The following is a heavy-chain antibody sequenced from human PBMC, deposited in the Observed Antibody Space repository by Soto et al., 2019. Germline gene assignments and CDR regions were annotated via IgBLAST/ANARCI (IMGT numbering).Heavy chain of an antibody. CDR1: RSPINSRYY. J-gene: IGHJ4*02. CDR3: ARNNSGRNFDS. Sequence: SETLTLTCTVARSPINSRYYLGCIRQTPGKGLEWVASIYHSGSTHYDPSLKSRATISVDTSNNQFSLRLSSVTAADTAIYYCARNNSGRNFDSWGQGTKVTVSS. D-gene: IGHD6-19*01. CDR2: IYHSGST. V-gene: IGHV4-38-2*02.